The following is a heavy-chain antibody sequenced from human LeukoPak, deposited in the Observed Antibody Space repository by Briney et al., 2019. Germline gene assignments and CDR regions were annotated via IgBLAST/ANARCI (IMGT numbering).Heavy chain of an antibody. V-gene: IGHV1-69*04. CDR2: IIPILGIA. J-gene: IGHJ6*03. Sequence: SVKVSCKASGGTFSSYAISWVRQAPGQGLEWMGRIIPILGIANYAQKFQGRVTITTDESTSTAYMELSSLRSEDTAVYYCARDLSRGSLETYGDYVQGRNYYYMDVWGKGTTVTVSS. CDR3: ARDLSRGSLETYGDYVQGRNYYYMDV. D-gene: IGHD4-17*01. CDR1: GGTFSSYA.